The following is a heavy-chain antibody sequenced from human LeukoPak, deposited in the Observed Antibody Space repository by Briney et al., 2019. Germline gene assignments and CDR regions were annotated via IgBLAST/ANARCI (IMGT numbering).Heavy chain of an antibody. J-gene: IGHJ4*02. D-gene: IGHD6-13*01. CDR3: ARXTAAADSIASDY. CDR2: IYPGDSDT. V-gene: IGHV5-51*01. CDR1: GYSFTSYW. Sequence: GESLKISCKGSGYSFTSYWIGWVRQMPGKGLEWMGIIYPGDSDTRYSPSFQGQVTISADKSISTAYLQWSSMNASDTAMHYCARXTAAADSIASDYWGQGTLVTVSS.